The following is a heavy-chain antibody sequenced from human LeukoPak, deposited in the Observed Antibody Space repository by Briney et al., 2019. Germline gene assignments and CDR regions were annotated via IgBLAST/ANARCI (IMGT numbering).Heavy chain of an antibody. J-gene: IGHJ4*02. D-gene: IGHD3-22*01. Sequence: ASVKVSCKXSGYTLTEISMHWVRQAPGKGLEWMGGFDPEDGETIYAQKFQGRVTMTEDTSTDTAYMELSSLRSEDTAVYYCATGSYYYDSSGYLYWGQGTLVTVSS. CDR3: ATGSYYYDSSGYLY. CDR1: GYTLTEIS. CDR2: FDPEDGET. V-gene: IGHV1-24*01.